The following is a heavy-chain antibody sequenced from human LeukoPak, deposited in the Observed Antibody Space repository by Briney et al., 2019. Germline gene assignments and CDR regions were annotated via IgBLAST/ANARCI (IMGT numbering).Heavy chain of an antibody. CDR1: GYTFTDYY. V-gene: IGHV1-2*02. CDR3: ARDRIPGYYYYMDV. D-gene: IGHD2-15*01. CDR2: INPNSGGT. Sequence: ASVKVSCKASGYTFTDYYIHWVRQAPGQGLEWMGWINPNSGGTNFAQKFQGRVTMTRDTSISTAYMELSRLRSDDTAVYYCARDRIPGYYYYMDVWGKGTTVTVSS. J-gene: IGHJ6*03.